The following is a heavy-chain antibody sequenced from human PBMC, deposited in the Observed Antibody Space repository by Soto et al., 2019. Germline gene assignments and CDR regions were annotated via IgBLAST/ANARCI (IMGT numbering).Heavy chain of an antibody. CDR3: ARGEGGGFLDF. CDR1: GYTFTGYY. J-gene: IGHJ5*01. D-gene: IGHD3-16*01. Sequence: ASVKVSCKASGYTFTGYYMHWVRQAPGQGLEWMGWINPNSGGTNYAQKFQGWVTMTRDTSISTAYMELSRLRSDDTAVYYFARGEGGGFLDFRAQGTLVTVSS. V-gene: IGHV1-2*04. CDR2: INPNSGGT.